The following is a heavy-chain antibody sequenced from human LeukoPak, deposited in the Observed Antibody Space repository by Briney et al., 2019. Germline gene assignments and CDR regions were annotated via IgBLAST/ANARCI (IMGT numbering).Heavy chain of an antibody. D-gene: IGHD3-22*01. CDR1: GFTFSTYT. J-gene: IGHJ4*02. CDR3: ARSEGGYFPHYFDY. V-gene: IGHV3-21*01. CDR2: ISTSSTYI. Sequence: PGGSLRLSCAASGFTFSTYTMTWVRQAPGKGLEWVSSISTSSTYIYYADSVKGRLTISRDNAKNSLYLQMNSLRAEDTAVYYCARSEGGYFPHYFDYWGERTLVTVSS.